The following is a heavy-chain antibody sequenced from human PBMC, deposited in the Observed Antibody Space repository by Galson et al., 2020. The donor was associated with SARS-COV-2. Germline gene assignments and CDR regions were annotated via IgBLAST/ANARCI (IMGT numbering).Heavy chain of an antibody. CDR3: ASLGYYDFWAAGLGAFDI. CDR1: GFTVSSNY. CDR2: IYSGGST. Sequence: GGSLRLSCAASGFTVSSNYMSWVRQAPGKGLEWVSVIYSGGSTYYADSVKGRFTISRDNSKNTLYLQMNSLRAEDTAVYYCASLGYYDFWAAGLGAFDIWGQGTMVTVSS. J-gene: IGHJ3*02. V-gene: IGHV3-66*01. D-gene: IGHD3-3*01.